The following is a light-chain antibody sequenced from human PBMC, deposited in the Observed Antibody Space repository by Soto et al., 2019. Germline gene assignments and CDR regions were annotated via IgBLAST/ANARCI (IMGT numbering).Light chain of an antibody. CDR2: EVT. Sequence: QSVLTQPASVSGSPGQSITISCTGTSSDVGSYNLVSWYQQHPGKAPKLVIYEVTKRPSGVPDRFSGSKSGNTASLTVSGLQAEDEADYYCSPFTGASTIFGTGTKVTVL. J-gene: IGLJ1*01. V-gene: IGLV2-14*02. CDR1: SSDVGSYNL. CDR3: SPFTGASTI.